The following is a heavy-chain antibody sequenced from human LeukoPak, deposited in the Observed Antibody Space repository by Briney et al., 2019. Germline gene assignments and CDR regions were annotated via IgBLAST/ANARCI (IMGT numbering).Heavy chain of an antibody. CDR1: GFTVSSNY. CDR3: ARWPADDDLPFDY. D-gene: IGHD3-3*01. J-gene: IGHJ4*02. V-gene: IGHV3-53*01. Sequence: PGGSLRLSCAASGFTVSSNYMSWVRQAPGKGLEWVSVIYSGGSTYYADSVKGRFTISRDNSKNTLYLQMNSLRAEDTAVYYCARWPADDDLPFDYWGQGTLVTVSS. CDR2: IYSGGST.